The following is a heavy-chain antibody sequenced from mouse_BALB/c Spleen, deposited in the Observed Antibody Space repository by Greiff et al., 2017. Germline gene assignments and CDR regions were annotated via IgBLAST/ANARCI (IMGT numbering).Heavy chain of an antibody. CDR2: ISYSGST. D-gene: IGHD2-3*01. V-gene: IGHV3-8*02. CDR3: ASGGYYNYYCDV. Sequence: EVKLMESGPSLVKPSQTLSLTCSVTGDSITSGYWNWIRKFPGNKLEYMGYISYSGSTYYNPSLKSRISITRDTSKNQYYLQLNSVTTEDTATYYCASGGYYNYYCDVWGAGTTVTVSS. J-gene: IGHJ1*01. CDR1: GDSITSGY.